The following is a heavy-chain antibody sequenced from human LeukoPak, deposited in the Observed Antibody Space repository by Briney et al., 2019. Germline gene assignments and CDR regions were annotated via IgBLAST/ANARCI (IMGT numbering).Heavy chain of an antibody. CDR3: ASRWVGSSGYSRHAFDI. CDR2: IIPIFGTA. J-gene: IGHJ3*02. Sequence: GSSVKVSCKASGGTFSSYAISWVRLAPGQGREWMGRIIPIFGTANYAQKFQGRVTITTDESTSTAYMELSSLRSEDTAVYYCASRWVGSSGYSRHAFDIWGQGTMVTVSS. V-gene: IGHV1-69*05. CDR1: GGTFSSYA. D-gene: IGHD3-22*01.